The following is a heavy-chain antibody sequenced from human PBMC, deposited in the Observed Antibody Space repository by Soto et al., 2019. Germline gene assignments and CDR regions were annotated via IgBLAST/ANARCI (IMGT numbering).Heavy chain of an antibody. CDR3: ARGDNMVYGDPWWFPTDY. J-gene: IGHJ4*02. V-gene: IGHV1-8*01. CDR2: MNPNSGNT. Sequence: QVQLVQSGAEVKKPGASVKVSCKASGYTFTSYDINWVRQATGQGLEWMGWMNPNSGNTGYAQKFQGRVTMTRNTSISTDYMELSSLRSEDTAVYYCARGDNMVYGDPWWFPTDYWGQGTLVTVSS. CDR1: GYTFTSYD. D-gene: IGHD4-17*01.